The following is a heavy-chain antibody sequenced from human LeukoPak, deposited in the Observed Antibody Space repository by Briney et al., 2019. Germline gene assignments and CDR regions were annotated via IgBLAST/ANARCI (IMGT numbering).Heavy chain of an antibody. CDR1: GYTFTGYG. V-gene: IGHV1-18*01. D-gene: IGHD3-10*01. Sequence: ASVKVSCKAYGYTFTGYGISWVRQAPGQGLEWMGWISDYNGHRNFAQKLQDRVTMTTETSTNTAYMELRSLISDDTAFYYCARDRYGTGSYDYWGQGTLVAVSS. J-gene: IGHJ4*02. CDR3: ARDRYGTGSYDY. CDR2: ISDYNGHR.